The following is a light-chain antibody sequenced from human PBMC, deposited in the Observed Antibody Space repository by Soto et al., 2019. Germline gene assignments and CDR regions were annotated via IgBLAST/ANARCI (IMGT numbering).Light chain of an antibody. Sequence: VLTQSPGTLSLSPGERATLSCRPSQSVTIGYLAWFQQKPGQAPRLLICGARTRATGVPDRFSASAYGTDFALTISGLEPEDFAVCYCQQYGTSPWTLGQGTKVDIK. CDR2: GAR. CDR3: QQYGTSPWT. CDR1: QSVTIGY. J-gene: IGKJ1*01. V-gene: IGKV3-20*01.